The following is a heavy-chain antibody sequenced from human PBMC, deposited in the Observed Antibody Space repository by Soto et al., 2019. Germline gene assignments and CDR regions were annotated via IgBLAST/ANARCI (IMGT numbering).Heavy chain of an antibody. Sequence: PGGSLRLSCAASGFTVSSNYMNWVRQAPGKGLEWVSVIYSGGSTYYADSVKGRFTISRDNSKNTLYLQMNSLRAEDTAVYYCARPSRAFSSLGIWYYFDYWGQGTLVTVSS. CDR2: IYSGGST. D-gene: IGHD7-27*01. V-gene: IGHV3-53*01. CDR3: ARPSRAFSSLGIWYYFDY. CDR1: GFTVSSNY. J-gene: IGHJ4*02.